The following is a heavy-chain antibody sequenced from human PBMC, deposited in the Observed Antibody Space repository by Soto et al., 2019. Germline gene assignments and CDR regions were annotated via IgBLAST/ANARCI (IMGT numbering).Heavy chain of an antibody. V-gene: IGHV4-59*05. CDR1: GGSISRYY. D-gene: IGHD3-3*02. CDR2: IYYSGST. CDR3: ASPKIAFYNWFDP. Sequence: SETLSLTCTVSGGSISRYYWSWIRQPPGKGLEWIGSIYYSGSTYYNPSLKSRVTISVDTSKNQFSLKLSSVTAADTAVYYCASPKIAFYNWFDPWGQGTLVTVSS. J-gene: IGHJ5*02.